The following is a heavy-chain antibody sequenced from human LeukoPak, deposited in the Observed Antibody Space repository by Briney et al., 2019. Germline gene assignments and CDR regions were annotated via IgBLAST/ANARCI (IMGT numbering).Heavy chain of an antibody. CDR1: GYSFTTYW. CDR2: IYPGDSDT. V-gene: IGHV5-51*01. CDR3: ARARYCGGGSCYAEY. J-gene: IGHJ4*02. D-gene: IGHD2-15*01. Sequence: GESLKISCKGSGYSFTTYWICWARHMPAKSLEWRGIIYPGDSDTRYSPSLQGHVTISAHMSIPTPYLQQRSLMASDTAVYYCARARYCGGGSCYAEYWGQGTLVTASS.